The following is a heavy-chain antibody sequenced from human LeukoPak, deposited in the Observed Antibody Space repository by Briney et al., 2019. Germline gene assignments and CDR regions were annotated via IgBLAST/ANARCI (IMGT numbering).Heavy chain of an antibody. Sequence: PGGSLRLSCAASGFTFSSYSMNWVRQAPGKGLEWVSSISSSSSYIYYADSVKGRFTISRDNSKNTLYVQMNSLRAEDTAVYYCVRESGSTGFDYWGQGTLVTVSS. D-gene: IGHD1-26*01. CDR3: VRESGSTGFDY. CDR2: ISSSSSYI. J-gene: IGHJ4*02. CDR1: GFTFSSYS. V-gene: IGHV3-21*04.